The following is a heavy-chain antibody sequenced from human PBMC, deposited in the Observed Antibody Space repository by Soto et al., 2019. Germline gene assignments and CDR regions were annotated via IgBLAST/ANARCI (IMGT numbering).Heavy chain of an antibody. V-gene: IGHV4-39*01. J-gene: IGHJ5*02. CDR1: GGSISSSSYY. D-gene: IGHD5-12*01. CDR3: ARKWPYHWFDP. Sequence: QLQLQESGPGLVKPSETLSLTCTVSGGSISSSSYYWGWIRQPPGKGLEWIGSIYYSGSTYYNPSLKSRVTISVDTSKNQFSLKLSSVTAADTAVYYCARKWPYHWFDPWGQGTLVTVSS. CDR2: IYYSGST.